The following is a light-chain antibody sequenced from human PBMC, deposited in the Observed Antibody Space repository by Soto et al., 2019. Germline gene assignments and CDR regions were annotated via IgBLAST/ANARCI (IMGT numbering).Light chain of an antibody. CDR3: QSFDSSLSGWV. V-gene: IGLV1-40*01. Sequence: QSVLTQPPSVSGAPGQRVTMSCTGSSSNTGAGYDVHWYQQLPGTAPKLLIYSNNNRPSGVPDRFSGSKSGTSASLAITGLQAEDGADYYCQSFDSSLSGWVFGGGTKLTVL. CDR1: SSNTGAGYD. CDR2: SNN. J-gene: IGLJ3*02.